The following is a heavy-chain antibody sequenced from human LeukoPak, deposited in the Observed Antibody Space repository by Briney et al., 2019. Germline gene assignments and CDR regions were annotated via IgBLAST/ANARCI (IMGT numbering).Heavy chain of an antibody. CDR3: ARDLIGRYNLFGETFDI. Sequence: SETPSLTCTVSGGSISSYYWSWIRQPPGKGLEWIGYIYYSGSTYNPSLKSRVTISVDTSKNQFSLKLSSVTAADTAMYYCARDLIGRYNLFGETFDIWGQGTMVTVSS. CDR1: GGSISSYY. V-gene: IGHV4-59*12. J-gene: IGHJ3*02. D-gene: IGHD1-1*01. CDR2: IYYSGST.